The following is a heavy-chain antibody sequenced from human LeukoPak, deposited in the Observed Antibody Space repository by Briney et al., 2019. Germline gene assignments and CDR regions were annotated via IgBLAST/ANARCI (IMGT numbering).Heavy chain of an antibody. CDR2: IWYDGSNK. CDR1: GFTFSSYG. D-gene: IGHD3-22*01. CDR3: ARGDYYDSGGYGDY. J-gene: IGHJ4*02. Sequence: GGSLRLSCAASGFTFSSYGMHWVRQAPGKGLEWVAVIWYDGSNKYYADSVKGRFTISRDNSKNTLYLQMNSLRAEDTAVYYCARGDYYDSGGYGDYWGQGTLVTVSS. V-gene: IGHV3-33*01.